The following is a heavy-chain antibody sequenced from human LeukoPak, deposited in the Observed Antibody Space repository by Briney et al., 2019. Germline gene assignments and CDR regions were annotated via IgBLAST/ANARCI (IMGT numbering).Heavy chain of an antibody. V-gene: IGHV1-69*05. CDR3: AVDIAVAGHFDY. Sequence: SVKVSCKASGGTFSSYAISWVRQAPGQGLEWMEGIIPIFGTANYAQKFQGRVTITTDESTSTDYMELSSLRSEDTAVYYCAVDIAVAGHFDYWGQGALVTVSS. D-gene: IGHD6-19*01. CDR2: IIPIFGTA. CDR1: GGTFSSYA. J-gene: IGHJ4*02.